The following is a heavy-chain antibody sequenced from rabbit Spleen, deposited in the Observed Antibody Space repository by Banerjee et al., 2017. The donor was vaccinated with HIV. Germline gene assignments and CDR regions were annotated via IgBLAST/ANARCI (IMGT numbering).Heavy chain of an antibody. D-gene: IGHD1-1*01. CDR1: GVSFSFHSY. V-gene: IGHV1S40*01. CDR3: ARDTSSSFSSYGMDL. Sequence: QSLEASGGDLVKPGASLTLTCTASGVSFSFHSYMCWVRQAPGKGLEWIACIEAGTSGFTYFANWAKGRFTISMTSSTTVTLQMTSLTAADTATYFCARDTSSSFSSYGMDLWGQGTLVTVS. CDR2: IEAGTSGFT. J-gene: IGHJ3*01.